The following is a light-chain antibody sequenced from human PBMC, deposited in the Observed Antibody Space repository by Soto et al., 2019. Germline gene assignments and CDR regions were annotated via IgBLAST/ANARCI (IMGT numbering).Light chain of an antibody. CDR3: SSCTTSSTYV. V-gene: IGLV2-14*01. J-gene: IGLJ1*01. Sequence: QSALTQPASVSGSPGQSITISCTGTSSDVGGYNYVSWYQQHPGKAPKLMIYDVSTRPSGVSNRFSGSKSGNTASLTISGLQAEDEAEYYCSSCTTSSTYVFGTGTKLTVL. CDR1: SSDVGGYNY. CDR2: DVS.